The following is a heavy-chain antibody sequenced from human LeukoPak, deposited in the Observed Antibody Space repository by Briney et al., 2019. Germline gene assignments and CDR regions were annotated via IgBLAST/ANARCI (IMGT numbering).Heavy chain of an antibody. CDR1: GYTFTSYG. D-gene: IGHD4-17*01. Sequence: ASVKVSCKASGYTFTSYGISWVRQAPGQGLEWMGWISAYNGNTNYAQKLQGRVTMTTDTSTSTAYTELRSLRSDDTAVYYCARDEAAGANNWFDPWGQGTLVTVSS. V-gene: IGHV1-18*01. J-gene: IGHJ5*02. CDR2: ISAYNGNT. CDR3: ARDEAAGANNWFDP.